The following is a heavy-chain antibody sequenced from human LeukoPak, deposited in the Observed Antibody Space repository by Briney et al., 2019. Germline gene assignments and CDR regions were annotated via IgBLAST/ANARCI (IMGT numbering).Heavy chain of an antibody. J-gene: IGHJ4*02. Sequence: GGSLRLACAASGFTFSTFAVNWVRQAPGKGLEWVSAISDSGGSTYYADSVKGRFTVFRDNSKSTLYLQVSSLRAEDTAIYYCAKGGGWLYYFDYWGRGTLVTVSS. CDR2: ISDSGGST. CDR1: GFTFSTFA. D-gene: IGHD6-19*01. CDR3: AKGGGWLYYFDY. V-gene: IGHV3-23*01.